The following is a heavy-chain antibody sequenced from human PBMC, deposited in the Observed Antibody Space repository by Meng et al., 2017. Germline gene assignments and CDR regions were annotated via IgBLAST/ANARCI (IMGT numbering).Heavy chain of an antibody. D-gene: IGHD3-16*01. J-gene: IGHJ4*02. CDR3: ARTRGDYDFDY. Sequence: QTLLQQSGPGLRVPPETLSPTSPVSGASVTVGSHYWSWIRHPPGKGLEWVGYFVYGGSTSYNPSIRSRVTISVDTSNKHYSLKLGYVAAADTAVFYCARTRGDYDFDYWGQGTLVTVSS. CDR2: FVYGGST. CDR1: GASVTVGSHY. V-gene: IGHV4-61*03.